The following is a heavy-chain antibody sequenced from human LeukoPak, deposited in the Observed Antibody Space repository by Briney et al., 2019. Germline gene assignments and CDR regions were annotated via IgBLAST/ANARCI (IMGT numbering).Heavy chain of an antibody. D-gene: IGHD3-3*01. CDR1: GGTFSSYA. V-gene: IGHV1-69*13. Sequence: GASVKVSCTASGGTFSSYAISWVRQAPGQGLEWMGGIIPIFGTANHAQKFQGRVTITADESTSTAYMELSSLRSEDTAVYYCARDELRFLEWLSNYYYYGMDVWGQGTTVTVSS. CDR3: ARDELRFLEWLSNYYYYGMDV. CDR2: IIPIFGTA. J-gene: IGHJ6*02.